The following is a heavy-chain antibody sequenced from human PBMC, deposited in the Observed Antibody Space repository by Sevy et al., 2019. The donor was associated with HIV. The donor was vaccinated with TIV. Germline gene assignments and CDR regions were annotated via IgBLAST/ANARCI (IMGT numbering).Heavy chain of an antibody. CDR1: GFPVSSNY. D-gene: IGHD3-22*01. Sequence: GGSLRLSCAASGFPVSSNYMSWVRQAPGKGLEWVSVIYSDGSTYHADSVKGRFTISRDNSKNTLYLQMNSLRAEDTGVYYCARVDYSDFHYFDCWGQGTLVTVSS. J-gene: IGHJ4*02. V-gene: IGHV3-66*01. CDR3: ARVDYSDFHYFDC. CDR2: IYSDGST.